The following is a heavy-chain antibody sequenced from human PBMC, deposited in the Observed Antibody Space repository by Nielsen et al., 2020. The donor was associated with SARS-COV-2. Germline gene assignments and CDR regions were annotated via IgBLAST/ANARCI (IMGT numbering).Heavy chain of an antibody. Sequence: GESLKISCAASGFTFSSLWMNWVRQAPGKGLEWISAISGSGGRTDYADSVKGRFTISRDNSQNIVYLQMNSLRADDTAIYFCAKRGYCSGGSCYQFDYWGQGTLVTVSS. CDR1: GFTFSSLW. CDR2: ISGSGGRT. J-gene: IGHJ4*02. CDR3: AKRGYCSGGSCYQFDY. D-gene: IGHD2-15*01. V-gene: IGHV3-23*01.